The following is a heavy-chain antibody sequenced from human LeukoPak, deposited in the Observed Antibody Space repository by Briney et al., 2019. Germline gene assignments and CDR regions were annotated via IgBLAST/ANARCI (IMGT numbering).Heavy chain of an antibody. CDR1: GFTFSSYW. CDR2: ISPDGSEI. CDR3: AKDRGYRYAPFDY. J-gene: IGHJ4*02. D-gene: IGHD5-18*01. V-gene: IGHV3-7*01. Sequence: GGSLRLSCTASGFTFSSYWMSWVRQGPGKGLEWVANISPDGSEIYYVDSVKGRFTISRDNAKNSLYLQMNRLRAEDTAAYYCAKDRGYRYAPFDYWGQGTLVTVSS.